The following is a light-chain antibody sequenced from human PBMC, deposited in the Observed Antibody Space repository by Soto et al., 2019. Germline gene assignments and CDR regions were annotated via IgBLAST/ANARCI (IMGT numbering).Light chain of an antibody. J-gene: IGKJ4*01. Sequence: EIVLTQSPATLSLSPGERATLSCRASQSVCSYLAWYQQKPGQAPRLLIYDASNRATGIPARFSGSGSGTDFTLPISSLEPEDFAVYYCQQRSNWPPLTFGGGTKVEIK. CDR2: DAS. V-gene: IGKV3-11*01. CDR3: QQRSNWPPLT. CDR1: QSVCSY.